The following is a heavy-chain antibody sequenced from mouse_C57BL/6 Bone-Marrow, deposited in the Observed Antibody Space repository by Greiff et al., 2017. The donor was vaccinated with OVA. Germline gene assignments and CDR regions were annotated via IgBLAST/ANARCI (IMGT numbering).Heavy chain of an antibody. CDR3: ARGGYYGSSWYFDV. CDR1: GFTFSSYA. J-gene: IGHJ1*03. CDR2: ISDGGSYT. V-gene: IGHV5-4*03. Sequence: EVMLVESGGGLVKPGGSLKLSCAASGFTFSSYAMSWVRQTPEKRLEWVATISDGGSYTSYPDNVKGRFTITRDKAKNNLYLQMSQLKSEDTAMYYGARGGYYGSSWYFDVWGTGTTVTVSS. D-gene: IGHD1-1*01.